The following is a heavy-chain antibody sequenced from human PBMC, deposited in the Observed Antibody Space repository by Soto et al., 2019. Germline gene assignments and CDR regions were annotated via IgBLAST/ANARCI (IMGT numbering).Heavy chain of an antibody. CDR3: ARDFKRYSSPPGPLEY. Sequence: ASVKVSCKTSGYTFTSYGITWVRQAPGQGLEWMGWINTYNGDRGYVQKFQGRLTVTADTSTSIAYMELRSLSSVTVADTAVYYCARDFKRYSSPPGPLEYWGLGTLVTVSS. D-gene: IGHD6-13*01. J-gene: IGHJ4*02. CDR2: INTYNGDR. CDR1: GYTFTSYG. V-gene: IGHV1-18*01.